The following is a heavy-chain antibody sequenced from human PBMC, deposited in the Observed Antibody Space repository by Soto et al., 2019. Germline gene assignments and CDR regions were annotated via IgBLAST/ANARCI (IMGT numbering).Heavy chain of an antibody. Sequence: GSLRLSCAASGFTFSSYAMHWVRQAPGKGLEWVAVISYDGSNKYYADSVKGRFTISRDNSKNTLYLQMNSLRAEDTAVYYCARDGAPVYSGSYYGYYYYGMDVWGQGTTVTVSS. V-gene: IGHV3-30-3*01. CDR2: ISYDGSNK. D-gene: IGHD1-26*01. J-gene: IGHJ6*02. CDR1: GFTFSSYA. CDR3: ARDGAPVYSGSYYGYYYYGMDV.